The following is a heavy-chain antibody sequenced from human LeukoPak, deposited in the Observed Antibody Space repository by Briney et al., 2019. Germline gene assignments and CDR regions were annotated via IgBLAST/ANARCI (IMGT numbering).Heavy chain of an antibody. Sequence: SETLSLTCTVSGGSISSYYWSWIRQPAGKGLEWIGRIYTSGSTNYNPSLKSRVTMSVDTSKNQFSLKLSSVTAADTAVYYCARETIDITIIEVVRMGDAFDIWGQGTMVAVSS. CDR2: IYTSGST. CDR3: ARETIDITIIEVVRMGDAFDI. D-gene: IGHD3-22*01. CDR1: GGSISSYY. V-gene: IGHV4-4*07. J-gene: IGHJ3*02.